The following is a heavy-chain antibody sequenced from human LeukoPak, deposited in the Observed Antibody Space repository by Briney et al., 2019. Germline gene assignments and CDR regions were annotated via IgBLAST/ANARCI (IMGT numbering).Heavy chain of an antibody. D-gene: IGHD3-10*01. CDR1: GGSISSYY. V-gene: IGHV4-59*01. Sequence: PSETLSLTCTVSGGSISSYYWSWIRQPPGKGLEWIGYIYYSGSTNYNPSLKSRVTISVDTSKNQFSLKLSSVTAAVTAVYYCAREFEGRYYYPWGQGTLVTVSS. CDR3: AREFEGRYYYP. CDR2: IYYSGST. J-gene: IGHJ5*02.